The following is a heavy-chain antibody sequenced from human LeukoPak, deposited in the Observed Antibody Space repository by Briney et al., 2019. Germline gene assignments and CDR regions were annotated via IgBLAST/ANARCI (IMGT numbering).Heavy chain of an antibody. Sequence: GASVKVSCNASGYTFTSYYMHWVRQAPGQGLEWMGIINPSGGSTSYAQKFQGRVTMTRDTSTSTVYMELSSLRSEDTAVYYCARSTIFGVAEGALDYWGQGTLVTVSS. CDR3: ARSTIFGVAEGALDY. V-gene: IGHV1-46*01. D-gene: IGHD3-3*01. CDR2: INPSGGST. J-gene: IGHJ4*02. CDR1: GYTFTSYY.